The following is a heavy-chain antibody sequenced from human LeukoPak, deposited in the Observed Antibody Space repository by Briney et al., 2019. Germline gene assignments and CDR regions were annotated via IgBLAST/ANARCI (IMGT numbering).Heavy chain of an antibody. CDR2: ISSSGSTI. D-gene: IGHD3-10*01. CDR1: GFTFSSYE. V-gene: IGHV3-48*03. CDR3: ARERGYYYGSGSYLCYMDV. J-gene: IGHJ6*03. Sequence: PGGSLRLSCAASGFTFSSYEMNWVRQAPGKGLEWVSYISSSGSTIYYADSVKGRFTISRDNAKNSLYLQMNSLRAEDTAVYYCARERGYYYGSGSYLCYMDVWGKGPTVTISS.